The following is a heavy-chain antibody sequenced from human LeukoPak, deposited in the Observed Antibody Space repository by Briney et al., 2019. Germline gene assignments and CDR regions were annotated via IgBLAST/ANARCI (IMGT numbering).Heavy chain of an antibody. Sequence: GGSLRLSCAASGFTFSSYAMSWVRQAPGKGLEWVSAISGSGGSTYYADSVKGRFAISRDNSKNTLYLQMDSLRAEDTALYYCAKGSGINHYHWIDPWGQGTLVTVSS. V-gene: IGHV3-23*01. J-gene: IGHJ5*02. CDR2: ISGSGGST. CDR3: AKGSGINHYHWIDP. CDR1: GFTFSSYA. D-gene: IGHD1-14*01.